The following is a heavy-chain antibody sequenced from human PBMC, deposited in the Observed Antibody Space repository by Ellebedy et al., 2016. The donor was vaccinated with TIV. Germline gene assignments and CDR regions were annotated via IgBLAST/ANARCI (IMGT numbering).Heavy chain of an antibody. CDR1: GFIFSTYA. J-gene: IGHJ5*02. Sequence: GESLKISXEASGFIFSTYAIHWGRQAPGKGLEWVTVISSDGNRKYYADSVKGRFTLSRDNSKNMVFLQMNSLGLEDTAVYFCASKAGVTTGDWFGPWGQGTLVTVSS. CDR3: ASKAGVTTGDWFGP. CDR2: ISSDGNRK. V-gene: IGHV3-30-3*01. D-gene: IGHD1-26*01.